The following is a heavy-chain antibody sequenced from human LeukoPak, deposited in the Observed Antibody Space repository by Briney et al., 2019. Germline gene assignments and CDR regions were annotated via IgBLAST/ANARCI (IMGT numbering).Heavy chain of an antibody. Sequence: GGSLRLSCAASGFTFSSYSMNWVRQAPGKGPEWVSSISSSSSYIYYADSVKGRFTISRDNAKNSLHLQMNSLRAEDTAVYYCARDKAAAGLKGFDYWGQGTLVTVSS. CDR2: ISSSSSYI. J-gene: IGHJ4*02. CDR3: ARDKAAAGLKGFDY. D-gene: IGHD6-13*01. CDR1: GFTFSSYS. V-gene: IGHV3-21*01.